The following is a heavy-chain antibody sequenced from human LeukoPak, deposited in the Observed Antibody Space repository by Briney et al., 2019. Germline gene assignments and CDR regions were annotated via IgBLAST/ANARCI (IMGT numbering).Heavy chain of an antibody. CDR3: ARIPAYYYDSSGNDY. Sequence: TLSLTCTVSGGSISSSSYYWGWIRQPPGKALEWLARIDWDDDKYYSTSLKTRLTISKDTSKNQVVLTMTNMDPVDTATYYCARIPAYYYDSSGNDYWGQGTLVTVSS. D-gene: IGHD3-22*01. V-gene: IGHV2-70*11. J-gene: IGHJ4*02. CDR1: GGSISSSSYY. CDR2: IDWDDDK.